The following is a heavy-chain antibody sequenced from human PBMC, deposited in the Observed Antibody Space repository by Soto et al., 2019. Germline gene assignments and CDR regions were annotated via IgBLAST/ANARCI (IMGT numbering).Heavy chain of an antibody. D-gene: IGHD4-4*01. V-gene: IGHV3-23*01. J-gene: IGHJ4*02. Sequence: PGGSLRLSCAAPGFTFSSYAMTWVRQASGKGLEWVSTLTGGGGGTYYAGSVKGRFTISRDNSKNTLYLQMNSLRAEDTALYYCAKGGYSTYFDYWGQGTLVTVSS. CDR3: AKGGYSTYFDY. CDR1: GFTFSSYA. CDR2: LTGGGGGT.